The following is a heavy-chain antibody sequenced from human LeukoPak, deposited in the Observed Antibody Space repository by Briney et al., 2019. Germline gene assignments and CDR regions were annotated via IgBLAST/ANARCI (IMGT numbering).Heavy chain of an antibody. J-gene: IGHJ4*02. CDR1: GFTFSSYG. D-gene: IGHD3-22*01. V-gene: IGHV3-33*01. CDR2: IWYDGSNK. Sequence: GGSLRLSCAASGFTFSSYGMHWVRQAPGKGLEWVAVIWYDGSNKYYADFVKGRFTISRDNSKNTLYLQMNSLRAEDTAVYYCARNGALKAGKVVVITHFDYWGQGTLVTVSS. CDR3: ARNGALKAGKVVVITHFDY.